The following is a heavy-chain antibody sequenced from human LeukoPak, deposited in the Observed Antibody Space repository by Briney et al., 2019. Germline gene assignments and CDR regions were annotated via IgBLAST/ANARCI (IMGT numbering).Heavy chain of an antibody. CDR1: GFTFSGSW. J-gene: IGHJ4*02. CDR3: VRDGRPLDY. CDR2: IKEDGSGK. V-gene: IGHV3-7*01. Sequence: GGSLRLSCAASGFTFSGSWMSWVRQAPGKGLEWVANIKEDGSGKYYVDSVRGRFSISRDNAKNSLYLQMNSLRAEDTAVYYCVRDGRPLDYWGQGTLVTVSS. D-gene: IGHD1-1*01.